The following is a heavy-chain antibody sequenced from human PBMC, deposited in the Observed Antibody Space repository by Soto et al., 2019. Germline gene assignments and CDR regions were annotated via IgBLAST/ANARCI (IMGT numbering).Heavy chain of an antibody. J-gene: IGHJ4*02. CDR1: GFTFSSYG. D-gene: IGHD6-19*01. V-gene: IGHV3-30*18. Sequence: QVQLVESGGGVVQPGRSLRLSCAASGFTFSSYGMHWVRQAPGKGLEWVAVISYDGSNKYYADSVKGRFTISRDNSKNPLYLQMNSLRAEDTAVYYCAKGHSSGWTSMGYWGQGTLVTVSS. CDR2: ISYDGSNK. CDR3: AKGHSSGWTSMGY.